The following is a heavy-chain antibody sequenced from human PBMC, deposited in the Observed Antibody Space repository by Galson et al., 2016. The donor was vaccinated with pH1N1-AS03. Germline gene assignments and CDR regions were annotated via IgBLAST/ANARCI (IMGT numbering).Heavy chain of an antibody. CDR1: GGSIRSSNYY. Sequence: ETLSLTCTASGGSIRSSNYYWGWIRQPPGKGLEWIGSMYYTGTNFYNPSLKSRVSMSVDTSKNQFSLSLSSVTAADTAVYYCARQEWTGAAAHDYWGQGALVTVAS. CDR3: ARQEWTGAAAHDY. CDR2: MYYTGTN. D-gene: IGHD6-13*01. J-gene: IGHJ4*02. V-gene: IGHV4-39*01.